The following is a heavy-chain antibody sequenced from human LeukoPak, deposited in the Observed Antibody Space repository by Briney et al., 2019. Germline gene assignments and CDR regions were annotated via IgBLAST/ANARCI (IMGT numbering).Heavy chain of an antibody. J-gene: IGHJ6*03. CDR3: ARAGYYYDSSGYYYYMDV. CDR1: GGSISSGSYY. D-gene: IGHD3-22*01. CDR2: IYTSGST. Sequence: PSQTLSLTCTVSGGSISSGSYYWSWIRQPAGKGLEWIGRIYTSGSTNYNPSLKSRVTISVDTSKNQFSLKLSSVTAADTAVYYCARAGYYYDSSGYYYYMDVWGKGTTVTVSS. V-gene: IGHV4-61*02.